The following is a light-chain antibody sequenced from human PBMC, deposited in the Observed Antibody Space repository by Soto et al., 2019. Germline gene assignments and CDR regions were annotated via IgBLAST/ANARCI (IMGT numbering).Light chain of an antibody. CDR2: GAS. CDR1: QSVSSN. CDR3: RQYNNWPPLT. V-gene: IGKV3-15*01. J-gene: IGKJ4*01. Sequence: EIVMTQSPATLSVSPGERATLSCRASQSVSSNLAWYQQKPCQAPRLLIYGASTRATGLPARFSGSGSGTEFTLTISSLQSEDFAVYSCRQYNNWPPLTFGGGTKVEIK.